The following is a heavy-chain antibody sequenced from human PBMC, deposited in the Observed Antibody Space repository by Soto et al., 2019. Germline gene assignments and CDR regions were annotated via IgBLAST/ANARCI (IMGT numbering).Heavy chain of an antibody. J-gene: IGHJ4*02. CDR3: ARSPFD. Sequence: LQLQESGPGLVKPSETLSLTCSVSGGSISSSSYFWAWIRQPPGKGLEGIAGMYYGGNTQYNPSLKSRVTIPVDTSKRHFSLNLNSVTAADTAIYYCARSPFDWGQGTLVTVS. CDR1: GGSISSSSYF. V-gene: IGHV4-39*02. CDR2: MYYGGNT.